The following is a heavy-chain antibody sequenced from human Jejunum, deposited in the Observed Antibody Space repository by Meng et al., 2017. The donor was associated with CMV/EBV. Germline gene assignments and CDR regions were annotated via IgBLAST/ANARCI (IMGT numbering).Heavy chain of an antibody. D-gene: IGHD5-24*01. J-gene: IGHJ4*02. CDR2: ISSSCSIYI. V-gene: IGHV3-21*06. CDR3: ARREIESYYVDY. Sequence: GLSFSTNNMNCVRQDAGRGLQWVSSISSSCSIYIYEDSVKSRLTISRNNDKNSLYLQMNSMRGEDTAVYYCARREIESYYVDYWGQGTRVTVSS. CDR1: GLSFSTNN.